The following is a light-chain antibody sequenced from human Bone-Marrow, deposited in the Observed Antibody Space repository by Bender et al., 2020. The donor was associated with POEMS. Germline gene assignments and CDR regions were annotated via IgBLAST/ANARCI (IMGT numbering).Light chain of an antibody. CDR1: VLAKKY. J-gene: IGLJ1*01. CDR2: KDT. CDR3: QSYDSSLSGSYV. V-gene: IGLV3-27*01. Sequence: SYELTQPSSVSVSPGQTARITCSGDVLAKKYARWLQQKAGQAPVLVFYKDTERPSDIPERFSGSTSGTTVTLTITGLQAEDEADFYCQSYDSSLSGSYVFGTGTKVTV.